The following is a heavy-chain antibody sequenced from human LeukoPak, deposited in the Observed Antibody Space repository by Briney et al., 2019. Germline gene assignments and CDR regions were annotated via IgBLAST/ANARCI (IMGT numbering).Heavy chain of an antibody. CDR3: ARVMVATIQSSDY. V-gene: IGHV1-2*02. D-gene: IGHD5-12*01. CDR1: GYTFTSYG. CDR2: INPNSGGT. Sequence: GASVKVSCKASGYTFTSYGISWVRQAPGQGLEWMGWINPNSGGTNYAQKFQGRVTMTRDTSISTAYMELSRLRSDDTAVYYCARVMVATIQSSDYWGQGTLVTVSS. J-gene: IGHJ4*02.